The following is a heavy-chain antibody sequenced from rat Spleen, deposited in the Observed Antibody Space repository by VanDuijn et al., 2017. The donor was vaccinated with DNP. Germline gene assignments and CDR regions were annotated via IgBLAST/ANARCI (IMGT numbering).Heavy chain of an antibody. V-gene: IGHV3-1*01. CDR2: ISYSGST. D-gene: IGHD1-1*01. CDR3: ARWVRYFDY. J-gene: IGHJ2*01. CDR1: GYSITSNY. Sequence: EVQLQESGPGLVKPSQSLSLTCSVTGYSITSNYWAWLRKFPGNKMEWMGYISYSGSTRYNPSLKSRISITRDTSENQFFLHLNSVTTEDTATYYCARWVRYFDYWGQGVMVTVSS.